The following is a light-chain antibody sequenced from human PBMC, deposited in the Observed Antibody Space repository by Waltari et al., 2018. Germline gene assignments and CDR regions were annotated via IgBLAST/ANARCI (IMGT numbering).Light chain of an antibody. CDR3: QQYGFSPEYT. Sequence: EFVLTQSPGTLSLSPGARATLPCRASQSVSSNYLAWYKQKPGQAPRLLISGASSRATGVPDRFNGSGSGTDFTLTISRLEPEDFAMYYCQQYGFSPEYTFGQGTKLEIK. CDR2: GAS. CDR1: QSVSSNY. V-gene: IGKV3-20*01. J-gene: IGKJ2*01.